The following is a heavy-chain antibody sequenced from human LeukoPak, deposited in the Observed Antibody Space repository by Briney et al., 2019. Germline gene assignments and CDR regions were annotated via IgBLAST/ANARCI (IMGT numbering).Heavy chain of an antibody. D-gene: IGHD1-26*01. CDR3: ARDGARSRFDP. V-gene: IGHV1-2*02. CDR2: INPKSGGT. J-gene: IGHJ5*02. CDR1: GYTFTGYY. Sequence: ASVKVSCKASGYTFTGYYIHWVRQAPGQGLEWMGWINPKSGGTNYAQKFQGSVTMSRDTSISTAYMELRRLRSDDTAVYYCARDGARSRFDPWGQGTLVTVSS.